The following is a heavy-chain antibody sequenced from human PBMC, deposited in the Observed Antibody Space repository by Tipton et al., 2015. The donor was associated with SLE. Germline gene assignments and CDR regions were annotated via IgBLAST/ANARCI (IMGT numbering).Heavy chain of an antibody. J-gene: IGHJ6*03. CDR1: GGTFSNYG. D-gene: IGHD3-10*01. V-gene: IGHV1-69*05. Sequence: QSGAEVKKPGSSVKVSCKASGGTFSNYGISWVRQAPGQGLEWMGGIIPIFGTANSAQKFQGRVTITTDESTSTAYMGLSSLRSEDTAVYYCAKSPGVFAYYYMDVWGKGTMVTVS. CDR2: IIPIFGTA. CDR3: AKSPGVFAYYYMDV.